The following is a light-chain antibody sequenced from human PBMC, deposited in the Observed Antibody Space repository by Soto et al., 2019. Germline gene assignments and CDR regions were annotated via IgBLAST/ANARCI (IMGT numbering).Light chain of an antibody. CDR1: QSVSSSY. Sequence: EIVLTQSPGTLSLSPWERATLSCRASQSVSSSYLAWYQQKPGQAPRLLIYGASSRATGIPDRFSGSGSGTDFTLTITRLEPEDFAVYYCQLYGRSITFGQGTRLEI. CDR3: QLYGRSIT. CDR2: GAS. J-gene: IGKJ5*01. V-gene: IGKV3-20*01.